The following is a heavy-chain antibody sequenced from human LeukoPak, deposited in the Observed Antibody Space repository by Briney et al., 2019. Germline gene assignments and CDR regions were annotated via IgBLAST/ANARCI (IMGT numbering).Heavy chain of an antibody. CDR2: IIPIFGIV. J-gene: IGHJ4*02. Sequence: GASVKVSCKASEGTLSSYAINWVRQAPGQGLEWIGRIIPIFGIVNYAQNFQGRVTITADKSTNTAYMELSSLRSEDTAFYYCARADSSGYSLDENFDYWGQGTLVTVSS. V-gene: IGHV1-69*04. CDR1: EGTLSSYA. CDR3: ARADSSGYSLDENFDY. D-gene: IGHD3-22*01.